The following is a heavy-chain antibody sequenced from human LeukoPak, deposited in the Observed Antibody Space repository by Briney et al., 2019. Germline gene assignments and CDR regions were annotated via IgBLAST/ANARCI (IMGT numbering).Heavy chain of an antibody. CDR1: GFTFSSYA. Sequence: GGFLRLSCAASGFTFSSYAMSWVRQAPGKGLEWVSSISSSSSYIYYADSVKGRFTISRDNAKNSLYLQMNSLRAEDTAVYYCARLLSGITGTTHLGRYFDYWGQGTLVTVSS. V-gene: IGHV3-21*01. D-gene: IGHD1-7*01. CDR3: ARLLSGITGTTHLGRYFDY. J-gene: IGHJ4*02. CDR2: ISSSSSYI.